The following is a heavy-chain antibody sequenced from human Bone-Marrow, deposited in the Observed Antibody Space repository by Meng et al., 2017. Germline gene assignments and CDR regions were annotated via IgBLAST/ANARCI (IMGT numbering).Heavy chain of an antibody. CDR1: GFTFDDYV. CDR2: ISWNSGSI. CDR3: ARDWPYCSGGSCYSRKGLDYFDY. V-gene: IGHV3-9*01. Sequence: SLKISCAASGFTFDDYVMHWVRPAPGKGLEWVSGISWNSGSIGYADSVKGRFTISRDNAKNSLYLQMNSLRAEDTAVYYCARDWPYCSGGSCYSRKGLDYFDYWGQGTLVTVSS. J-gene: IGHJ4*02. D-gene: IGHD2-15*01.